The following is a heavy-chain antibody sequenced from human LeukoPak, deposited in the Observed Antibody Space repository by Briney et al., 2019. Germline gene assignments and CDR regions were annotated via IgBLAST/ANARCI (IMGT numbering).Heavy chain of an antibody. CDR2: ISSSGATV. Sequence: GGSLRLACAASGFTFSDYYMSWIRQAPGKGLEWVAYISSSGATVDYADSVKGRFTISRDNDKNSLYLVMNSLRVEDTALYYCARGGAYCSGGSCYSGRTWLDPWGQGTLVTVSS. J-gene: IGHJ5*02. CDR3: ARGGAYCSGGSCYSGRTWLDP. V-gene: IGHV3-11*04. D-gene: IGHD2-15*01. CDR1: GFTFSDYY.